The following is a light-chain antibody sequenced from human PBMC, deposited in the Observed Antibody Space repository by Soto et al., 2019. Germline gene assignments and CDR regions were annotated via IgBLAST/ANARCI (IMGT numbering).Light chain of an antibody. V-gene: IGLV1-51*01. J-gene: IGLJ1*01. CDR2: DDD. CDR1: YSNVETNY. CDR3: GSWDSSLSAYV. Sequence: QSVLTQPPSASGTPGQRVTISCSGSYSNVETNYVYWYQQVPGTAPKLLIYDDDKRPSGIPDRFSGSKSGTSATLGITGFQTGDEADHYCGSWDSSLSAYVFGTGTKLTVL.